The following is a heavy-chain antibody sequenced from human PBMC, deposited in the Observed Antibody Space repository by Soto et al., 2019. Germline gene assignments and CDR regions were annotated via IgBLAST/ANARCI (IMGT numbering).Heavy chain of an antibody. CDR3: ASHITVSHDSYYYGMDV. V-gene: IGHV5-51*01. J-gene: IGHJ6*02. CDR1: GYSFTSYW. CDR2: IYPGDSDT. Sequence: HGESLKISCKGSGYSFTSYWIGWVRQMPGKGLEWMGIIYPGDSDTRYSPSFQGQVTISADKSISTAYLQWSSLKASDTAMYYCASHITVSHDSYYYGMDVWGQGTTVTVSS. D-gene: IGHD4-17*01.